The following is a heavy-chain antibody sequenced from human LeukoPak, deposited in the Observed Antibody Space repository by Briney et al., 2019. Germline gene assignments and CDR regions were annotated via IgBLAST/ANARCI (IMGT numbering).Heavy chain of an antibody. V-gene: IGHV1-69*06. D-gene: IGHD3-9*01. J-gene: IGHJ4*02. CDR2: IIPIFGTA. CDR1: GGTFSSYA. Sequence: ASVKVSCKASGGTFSSYAISWVRQAPGQRLEWMGGIIPIFGTANYAQKFQGRVTITADKSTSTAYMELSSLRSEDTAVYYCAINGDYDILTGYYHWGQGTLVTVSS. CDR3: AINGDYDILTGYYH.